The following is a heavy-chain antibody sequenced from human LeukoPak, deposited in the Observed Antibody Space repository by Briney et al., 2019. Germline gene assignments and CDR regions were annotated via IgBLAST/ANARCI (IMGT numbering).Heavy chain of an antibody. D-gene: IGHD3-22*01. CDR3: ARDGHRRYHYDSSGREDAFDI. Sequence: ASVKVSCKASGYTFTNYGISWVRQAPRQGLEWMGWISAYNGHTKYAQKVQGRVTMTRDTSTSTAYMELRSLRSDDTAVYYCARDGHRRYHYDSSGREDAFDIWGQGTMITVSS. J-gene: IGHJ3*02. CDR2: ISAYNGHT. CDR1: GYTFTNYG. V-gene: IGHV1-18*01.